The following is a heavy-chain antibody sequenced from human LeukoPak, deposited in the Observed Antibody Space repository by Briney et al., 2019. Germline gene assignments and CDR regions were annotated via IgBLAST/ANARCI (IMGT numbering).Heavy chain of an antibody. V-gene: IGHV3-48*03. J-gene: IGHJ4*02. Sequence: GGSLRLSCAASGFTLSTYEMSWVRQAPGKGLEWVSYISSSGSTIYYADSVRGRLTISRDNAKNTLYLQMSSLRDEDTAVYYCARDDPVSGTEWLVLSDDWGQGTLVTVSS. CDR3: ARDDPVSGTEWLVLSDD. CDR1: GFTLSTYE. D-gene: IGHD6-19*01. CDR2: ISSSGSTI.